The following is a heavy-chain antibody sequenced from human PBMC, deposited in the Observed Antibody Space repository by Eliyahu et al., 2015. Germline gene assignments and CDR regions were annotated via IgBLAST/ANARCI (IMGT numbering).Heavy chain of an antibody. CDR2: IYSGGTT. Sequence: EVQLVXSGGDXIQPGGSXXLSCATSGFSXRSNDMTXXRQAPGKGLEWVSTIYSGGTTYFADSVKGRFDIFRDNSKNTLYLQMNNLRADDTAIYYCARDLEAFDIWGQGTMVTVSS. V-gene: IGHV3-53*01. J-gene: IGHJ3*02. CDR3: ARDLEAFDI. CDR1: GFSXRSND.